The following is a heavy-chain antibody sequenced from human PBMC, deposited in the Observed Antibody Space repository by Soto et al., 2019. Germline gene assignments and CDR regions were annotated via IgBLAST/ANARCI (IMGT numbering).Heavy chain of an antibody. CDR1: GGSISSSSYY. V-gene: IGHV4-39*01. CDR2: IYYSGST. D-gene: IGHD3-3*01. J-gene: IGHJ5*02. CDR3: ARPVDFWSGPTRHNWFDP. Sequence: NPSETLSLTCTVSGGSISSSSYYWGWIRQPPGKGLEWIGSIYYSGSTYYNPSLKSRVTISVDTSKNQFSLKLSSVTAADTAVYYCARPVDFWSGPTRHNWFDPWGQGTLVTVSS.